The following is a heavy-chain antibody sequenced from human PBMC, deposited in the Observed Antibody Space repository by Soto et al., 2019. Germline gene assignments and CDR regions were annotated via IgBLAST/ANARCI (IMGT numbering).Heavy chain of an antibody. D-gene: IGHD3-22*01. CDR1: GGTFSSYA. CDR2: IIPIFGTA. CDR3: ATDSSISTWNYYGMDV. J-gene: IGHJ6*02. V-gene: IGHV1-69*12. Sequence: QVQLVQSGAEVKKPGSSVKVSCKASGGTFSSYAISWVRQAPGQGLEWMGGIIPIFGTANYAQKFQGRVTITADESPSTAYMELSSLRSEDTAVYYCATDSSISTWNYYGMDVWGQGTTVTVSS.